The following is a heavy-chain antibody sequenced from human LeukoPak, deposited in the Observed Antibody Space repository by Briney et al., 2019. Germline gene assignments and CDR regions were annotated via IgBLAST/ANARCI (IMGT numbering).Heavy chain of an antibody. V-gene: IGHV1-2*02. CDR2: INPNSGGT. Sequence: ASVKVSCKASGYTFTSYGISWVRQAPGQGLEWMGWINPNSGGTNYAQKFQGRVTMTRDTSISTAYMELSRLRSDDTAVYYCARDTDTGNYYGSGSYYSPPGYWGQGTLVTVSS. D-gene: IGHD3-10*01. CDR3: ARDTDTGNYYGSGSYYSPPGY. CDR1: GYTFTSYG. J-gene: IGHJ4*02.